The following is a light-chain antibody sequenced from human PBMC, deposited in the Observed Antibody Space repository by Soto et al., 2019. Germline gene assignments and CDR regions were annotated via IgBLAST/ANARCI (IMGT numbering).Light chain of an antibody. J-gene: IGKJ1*01. CDR2: EAS. CDR1: ESNSDS. CDR3: QQYNGYWT. Sequence: DIQMTQSPSTLSASVGDRFTITCRASESNSDSLAWYQQRPGKATKLLIYEASSLKSGVPSRFSGSRSGTEYTLTISSLQPDDVATYYCQQYNGYWTFGQGTKVEIK. V-gene: IGKV1-5*03.